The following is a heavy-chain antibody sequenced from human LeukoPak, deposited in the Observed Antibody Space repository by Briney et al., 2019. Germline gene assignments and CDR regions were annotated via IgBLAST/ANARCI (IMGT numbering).Heavy chain of an antibody. CDR3: ARGSPAGLPKDPSFDY. CDR2: ISYDGSNK. V-gene: IGHV3-30-3*01. D-gene: IGHD2-21*02. J-gene: IGHJ4*02. Sequence: PGRSLRLSCAASGFTFSSYAMHWVRQAPGKGLEWVAVISYDGSNKYYADSVKGRLTISRDNSKNTLYLQMNSLRAEDTAVYYCARGSPAGLPKDPSFDYWGQGTLVTVSS. CDR1: GFTFSSYA.